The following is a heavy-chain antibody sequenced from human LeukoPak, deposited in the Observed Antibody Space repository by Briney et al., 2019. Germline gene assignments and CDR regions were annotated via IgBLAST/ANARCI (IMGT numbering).Heavy chain of an antibody. CDR1: GGSFSGYY. J-gene: IGHJ4*02. D-gene: IGHD3-10*01. Sequence: SETLSLTCAVYGGSFSGYYWSWIRQPPGKGLEWIGESNHSGSTNYNPSLKGRVTISVDTSKNQFSLKLSSVTAADTAVYYCARGMVRGVIIVGYWGQGTLVTVSS. V-gene: IGHV4-34*01. CDR2: SNHSGST. CDR3: ARGMVRGVIIVGY.